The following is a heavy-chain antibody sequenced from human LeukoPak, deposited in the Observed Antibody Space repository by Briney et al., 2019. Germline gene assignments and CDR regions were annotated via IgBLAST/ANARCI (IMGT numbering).Heavy chain of an antibody. J-gene: IGHJ4*02. Sequence: GGSLRLSCAASGFTVSSNYMSWVRQAPGKGLEWVSVIYSGGSTYYADSVKGRFTISRDNSKNTLYLQMNSLRAEDTAVYYCARGKVEYSNYEVYWGQGTLVTVSS. D-gene: IGHD4-11*01. V-gene: IGHV3-66*02. CDR2: IYSGGST. CDR3: ARGKVEYSNYEVY. CDR1: GFTVSSNY.